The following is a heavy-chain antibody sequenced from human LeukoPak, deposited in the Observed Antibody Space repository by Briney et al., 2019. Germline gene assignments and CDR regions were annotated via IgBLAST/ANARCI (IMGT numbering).Heavy chain of an antibody. Sequence: GRSLRLSCASSGFTFSSYGMHWVRQAPSKGLEWVAVMSYDGTNEFYADSVKGRFTISRDNSKNTLYLQMNSLRTEDTAVYYCAKDSGWKWERPGKGVDYWGQGTLVTVSS. V-gene: IGHV3-30*18. J-gene: IGHJ4*02. D-gene: IGHD1-26*01. CDR3: AKDSGWKWERPGKGVDY. CDR1: GFTFSSYG. CDR2: MSYDGTNE.